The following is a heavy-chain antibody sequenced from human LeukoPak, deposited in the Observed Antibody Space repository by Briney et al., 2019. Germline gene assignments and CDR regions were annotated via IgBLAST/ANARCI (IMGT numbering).Heavy chain of an antibody. CDR2: ISFNGNYE. V-gene: IGHV3-30*03. CDR1: GFSFSGYA. Sequence: GGFLRLSCAASGFSFSGYAMHWIRQAPGKGLEWVALISFNGNYEDYTQSVKGRFTISRDTSKNTLFLQMNSLRPEDTAVYYCSSAASGQPDYWGQGTLVIVSS. D-gene: IGHD6-13*01. CDR3: SSAASGQPDY. J-gene: IGHJ4*02.